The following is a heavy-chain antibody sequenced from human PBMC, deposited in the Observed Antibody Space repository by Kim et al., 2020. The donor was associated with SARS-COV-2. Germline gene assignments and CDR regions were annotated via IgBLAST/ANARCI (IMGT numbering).Heavy chain of an antibody. CDR3: DRAGTLGSSWRSYYFDY. CDR1: GFTFSSYW. J-gene: IGHJ4*02. D-gene: IGHD6-13*01. Sequence: GGSLRLSCAASGFTFSSYWMHWVRQAPGKGLVWVSRINSDGSSTSYADSVKGRFTISRDNAKNTLYLQMNSLRAEDTAVYYCDRAGTLGSSWRSYYFDYWGQGTLVTVSS. CDR2: INSDGSST. V-gene: IGHV3-74*01.